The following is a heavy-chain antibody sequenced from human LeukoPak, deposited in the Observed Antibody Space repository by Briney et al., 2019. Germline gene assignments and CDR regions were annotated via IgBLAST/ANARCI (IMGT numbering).Heavy chain of an antibody. Sequence: KPGGSLRLSCAASGFTFSSYTMHWVRQAPGKGLEWVSSISSSSGNIYYADSVKGRFTISRDNAKNSLYLQMNSLRDEDTAVYYCASSGSYRFDYWGQGTLVTVSS. J-gene: IGHJ4*02. D-gene: IGHD1-26*01. CDR3: ASSGSYRFDY. V-gene: IGHV3-21*01. CDR2: ISSSSGNI. CDR1: GFTFSSYT.